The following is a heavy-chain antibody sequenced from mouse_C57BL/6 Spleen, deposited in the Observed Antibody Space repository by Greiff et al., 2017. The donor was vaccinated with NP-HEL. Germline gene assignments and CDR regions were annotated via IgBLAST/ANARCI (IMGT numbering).Heavy chain of an antibody. V-gene: IGHV1-69*01. CDR2: IDPSDSYP. Sequence: QVQLQQPGAELVMPGASVKLSCKASGYTFTSYWMHWVKQRPGQGLEWIGEIDPSDSYPNYNQKFKGKSTLTVDKSASTAYMQLSSLTSEDSAVYYCARSRRALYAMDYWGQGTSVTVSS. J-gene: IGHJ4*01. D-gene: IGHD3-3*01. CDR3: ARSRRALYAMDY. CDR1: GYTFTSYW.